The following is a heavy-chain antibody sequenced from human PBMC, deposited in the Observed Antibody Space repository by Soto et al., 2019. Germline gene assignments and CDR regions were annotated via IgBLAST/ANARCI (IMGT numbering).Heavy chain of an antibody. J-gene: IGHJ4*02. CDR2: INSDGSII. Sequence: GGSLRLSCATSGFTFTNYWMHWVRQVPGKGLQWLSRINSDGSIIDYADSVKDRFTISRDNAKNTLYLQMDSLRAEDTAVFYCGRDRGGNYYGGLDYCGPGTLVTVYS. CDR3: GRDRGGNYYGGLDY. CDR1: GFTFTNYW. D-gene: IGHD1-26*01. V-gene: IGHV3-74*01.